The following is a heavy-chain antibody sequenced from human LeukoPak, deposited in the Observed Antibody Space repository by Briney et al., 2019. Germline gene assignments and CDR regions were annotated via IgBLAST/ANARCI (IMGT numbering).Heavy chain of an antibody. V-gene: IGHV1-8*01. D-gene: IGHD2-2*01. J-gene: IGHJ4*02. CDR2: MNPNSGNT. CDR3: ARGLGYCSSTSCHAH. CDR1: GYTFTSYD. Sequence: AASVKVSCKASGYTFTSYDINWVRQATGQGLEWMGWMNPNSGNTGYAQKFQGRVTMTRNTSISTAYMELSSLRSEDTAVYYCARGLGYCSSTSCHAHWGQGTLVTVSS.